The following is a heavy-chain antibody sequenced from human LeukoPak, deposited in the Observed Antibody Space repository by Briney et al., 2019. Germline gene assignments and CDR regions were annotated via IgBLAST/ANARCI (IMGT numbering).Heavy chain of an antibody. Sequence: PGGSLRLSCAASGFTFSSYAMHWVRQAPGKGLEWVAVISYDGSNKYYADSVKGRFTISRDNSKNTLYLQMNSLRAEDTAVYYCAKGSGSYYYWGQGTLVTVSS. J-gene: IGHJ4*02. D-gene: IGHD6-19*01. CDR2: ISYDGSNK. CDR3: AKGSGSYYY. V-gene: IGHV3-30-3*01. CDR1: GFTFSSYA.